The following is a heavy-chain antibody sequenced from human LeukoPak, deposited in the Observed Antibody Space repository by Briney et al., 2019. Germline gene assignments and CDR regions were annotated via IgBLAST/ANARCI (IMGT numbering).Heavy chain of an antibody. V-gene: IGHV3-30-3*01. J-gene: IGHJ4*02. D-gene: IGHD6-19*01. CDR3: ARDRIAVARFDY. CDR2: ISYDGSNK. Sequence: PGRSLRLSCAASGFTSSSYAMHWVRQAPGKGLEWVAVISYDGSNKYYADSVKGRFTISRDNSKNTLYLQMNSLRAEDTAVYYCARDRIAVARFDYWGQGTLVTVSS. CDR1: GFTSSSYA.